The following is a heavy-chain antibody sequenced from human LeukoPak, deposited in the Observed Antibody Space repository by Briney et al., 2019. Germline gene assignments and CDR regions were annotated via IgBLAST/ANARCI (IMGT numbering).Heavy chain of an antibody. CDR3: ASKGVRYFDWLSDFDI. J-gene: IGHJ3*02. CDR1: GFTFSSYA. D-gene: IGHD3-9*01. Sequence: GGSLRLSCAASGFTFSSYAMSWVRQAPGKGLEWVSAISGSGGSTYYADSVKGRFTISRDNSKNTLYLQMNSLRAEDTAVYYCASKGVRYFDWLSDFDIWGQGTMVTVSS. CDR2: ISGSGGST. V-gene: IGHV3-23*01.